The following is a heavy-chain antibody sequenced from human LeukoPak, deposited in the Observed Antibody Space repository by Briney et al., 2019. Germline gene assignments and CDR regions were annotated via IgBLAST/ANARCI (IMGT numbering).Heavy chain of an antibody. J-gene: IGHJ6*02. CDR2: ISGSGGST. D-gene: IGHD3-10*01. CDR3: SAGDFKDFCYGMDV. CDR1: GFTFSSYA. V-gene: IGHV3-23*01. Sequence: PAGSLRLSCAASGFTFSSYAVSWVRQAPGKGLGWVSAISGSGGSTYYAASVKGRFTISRANSKNTLHLQMNSLKTADTAVYYCSAGDFKDFCYGMDVWGQGTPVTVSS.